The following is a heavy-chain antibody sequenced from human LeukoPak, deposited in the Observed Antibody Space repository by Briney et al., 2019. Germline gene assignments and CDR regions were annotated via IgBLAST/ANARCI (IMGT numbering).Heavy chain of an antibody. CDR3: ARDPQSLGYCSGGSCHGGFDP. V-gene: IGHV1-69*05. D-gene: IGHD2-15*01. CDR2: IIPIFGTA. CDR1: GGTFSSYA. Sequence: ASVKVSCKASGGTFSSYAISWVRQAPGQGLGWMGRIIPIFGTANYAQKFQGRVTITTDESTSTAYMELSSLRSEDTAVYYCARDPQSLGYCSGGSCHGGFDPWGQGTLVTVSS. J-gene: IGHJ5*02.